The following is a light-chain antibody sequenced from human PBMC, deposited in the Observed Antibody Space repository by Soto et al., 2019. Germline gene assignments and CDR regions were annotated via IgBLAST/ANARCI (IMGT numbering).Light chain of an antibody. CDR1: QRISNY. CDR3: QQSYNTPPLT. V-gene: IGKV1-39*01. Sequence: DIQMTQSPSSLSASVGDRVTITCRASQRISNYLNWYQVKPGKAPRLLIYAASTVQSGVPSRFSGSGSGTDFTLTIISLQPEYFATYYCQQSYNTPPLTFGGGTKVEIK. J-gene: IGKJ4*01. CDR2: AAS.